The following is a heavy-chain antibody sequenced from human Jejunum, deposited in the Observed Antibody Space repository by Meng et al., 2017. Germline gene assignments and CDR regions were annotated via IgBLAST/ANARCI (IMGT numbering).Heavy chain of an antibody. V-gene: IGHV4-34*01. CDR2: IHYSGST. CDR1: GGSFSDYY. Sequence: HVQLTEVGAGLLKPSYTLSLTCAVYGGSFSDYYWSWIRQPPGQGLEWIGEIHYSGSTKYNPSLKSRVTILVDTSRNQFSLKLSSVTAADTAVYYCAGGRHFAWGTDDYWGQGTLVTVSS. CDR3: AGGRHFAWGTDDY. D-gene: IGHD3-16*01. J-gene: IGHJ4*02.